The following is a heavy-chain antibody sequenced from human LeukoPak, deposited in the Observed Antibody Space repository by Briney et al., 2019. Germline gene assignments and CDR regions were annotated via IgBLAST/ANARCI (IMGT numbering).Heavy chain of an antibody. CDR1: GGSISSYY. J-gene: IGHJ6*02. Sequence: SETLSLTCTVSGGSISSYYWSWLRQPPGKGLEWIGYIYYSGSTNYNPSLKSRVTISVDTSKNQFSLKLSSVTAADTAVYYCARQGYCSSTSCYPSYYYGMDVWGQGTTVTVSS. D-gene: IGHD2-2*01. CDR3: ARQGYCSSTSCYPSYYYGMDV. CDR2: IYYSGST. V-gene: IGHV4-59*08.